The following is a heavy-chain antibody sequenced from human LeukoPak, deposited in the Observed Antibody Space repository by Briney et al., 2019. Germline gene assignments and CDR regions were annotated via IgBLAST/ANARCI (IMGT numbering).Heavy chain of an antibody. CDR3: ARDIAGYSSTSH. CDR1: GGSFSDYY. Sequence: SETLSLTCAVYGGSFSDYYWSWIRQPPGKGLEWIGEINHSGSTNYNPSLKSRVTISVDTSKNQFSLKLSSVTAADTAVYYCARDIAGYSSTSHWGQGTLVTVSS. J-gene: IGHJ4*02. D-gene: IGHD6-13*01. V-gene: IGHV4-34*01. CDR2: INHSGST.